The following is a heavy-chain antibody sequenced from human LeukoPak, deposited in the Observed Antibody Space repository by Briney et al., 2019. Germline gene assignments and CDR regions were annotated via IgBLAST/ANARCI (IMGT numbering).Heavy chain of an antibody. J-gene: IGHJ6*03. CDR2: IYPGHSDM. D-gene: IGHD6-19*01. CDR3: ARISAVAGPTYFYYMDV. CDR1: GYNFATYW. Sequence: GESLKISCQGSGYNFATYWIGWVRQMPGRGLEWMGVIYPGHSDMRYSPSFQGQVTSSADMSINTAYLQWSSLKASDTATYYCARISAVAGPTYFYYMDVWGKGTAVTVSS. V-gene: IGHV5-51*01.